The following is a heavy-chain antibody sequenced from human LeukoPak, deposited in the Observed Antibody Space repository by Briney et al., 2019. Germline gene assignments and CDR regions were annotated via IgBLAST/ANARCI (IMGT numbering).Heavy chain of an antibody. J-gene: IGHJ4*02. D-gene: IGHD3-22*01. V-gene: IGHV3-74*01. CDR3: ARHSSGYYHYDY. CDR2: INSDGRST. Sequence: GGSLRLSRAASGFTFSSYLMHWVRQAPGKGLVWVSRINSDGRSTSYADSVKGRFTISRDNSKDTLHLQMNSLRAEDTAVYYCARHSSGYYHYDYWGPGTPVTVAS. CDR1: GFTFSSYL.